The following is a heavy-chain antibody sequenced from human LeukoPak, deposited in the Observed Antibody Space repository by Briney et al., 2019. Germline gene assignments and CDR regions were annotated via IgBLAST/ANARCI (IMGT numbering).Heavy chain of an antibody. V-gene: IGHV4-38-2*02. D-gene: IGHD6-6*01. CDR2: IYHSGST. CDR1: GFTFSSYE. Sequence: GSLRLSCAASGFTFSSYEMNWVRQAPGKGLEWIGSIYHSGSTYYNLSPKSRVTISVDTSKNQFSLKLSSVTAADTAVYYCAREPGSSSLDYWGQGTLVTVSS. J-gene: IGHJ4*02. CDR3: AREPGSSSLDY.